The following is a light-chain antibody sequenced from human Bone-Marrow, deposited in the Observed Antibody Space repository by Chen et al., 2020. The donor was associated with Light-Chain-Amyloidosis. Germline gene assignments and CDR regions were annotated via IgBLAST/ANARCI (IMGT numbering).Light chain of an antibody. CDR3: SSFTSNNTWV. CDR1: SSDVGGYNY. V-gene: IGLV2-14*01. CDR2: EVT. J-gene: IGLJ3*02. Sequence: QSALTQPASVSGSPGQSITVSCTGTSSDVGGYNYVPWYQQHPGKAPKLIHYEVTNRPSGVSNRFSGSKSGNTASLTSSGLQAEDEADYYCSSFTSNNTWVFGGGTKLTVL.